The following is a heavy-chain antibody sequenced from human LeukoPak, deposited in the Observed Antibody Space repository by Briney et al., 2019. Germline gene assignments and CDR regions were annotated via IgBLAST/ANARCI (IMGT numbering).Heavy chain of an antibody. Sequence: SETLSLTCTVSGGSISSYYWSWIRQPPGKGLEWIGYIYYSGSTSYNPSLKSRVTISVDTSKNQFSLKLSSVTAADTAVYYCARDRRGWTGAMDVWGQGTTVTVSS. CDR2: IYYSGST. V-gene: IGHV4-59*01. CDR1: GGSISSYY. D-gene: IGHD6-19*01. CDR3: ARDRRGWTGAMDV. J-gene: IGHJ6*02.